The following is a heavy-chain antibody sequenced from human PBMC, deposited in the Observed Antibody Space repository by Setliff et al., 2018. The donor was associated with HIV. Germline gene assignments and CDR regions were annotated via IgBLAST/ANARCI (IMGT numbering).Heavy chain of an antibody. CDR1: DSGTYY. V-gene: IGHV4-4*07. CDR3: ARAAAGNTGPFDL. Sequence: PSETLSLTCTVSDSGTYYWSWIRQPAGKGLEWIGRVSSRGDTNYNPSLKSRGTMSVDTSKNQFPLKLTPVTASDTAVYYCARAAAGNTGPFDLWGQGSPVTVSS. D-gene: IGHD4-17*01. J-gene: IGHJ4*02. CDR2: VSSRGDT.